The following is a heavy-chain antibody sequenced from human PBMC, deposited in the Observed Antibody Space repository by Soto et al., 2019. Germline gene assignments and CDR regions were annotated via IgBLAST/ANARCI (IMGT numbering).Heavy chain of an antibody. CDR3: TTDPHSTGTKY. CDR2: IKSRTDGGTT. D-gene: IGHD1-1*01. Sequence: GGSLRLSCAASGFSFSDAWMTWVRQAPGAGLEWVGRIKSRTDGGTTDYAAPVKGRFTISRDASKTTLYLQMNSLKTEDTAVYYCTTDPHSTGTKYWGQGTLVTVSS. J-gene: IGHJ4*02. CDR1: GFSFSDAW. V-gene: IGHV3-15*01.